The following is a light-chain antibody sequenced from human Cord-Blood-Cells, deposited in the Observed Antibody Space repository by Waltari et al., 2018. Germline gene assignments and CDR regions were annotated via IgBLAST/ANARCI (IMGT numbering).Light chain of an antibody. Sequence: DIVMTQSPLSLPVTPGEPASISCRSSQSLLHSNGYNYLDWYLPKPGQSPQLLIYLGSSRASGVPDRFSGSGSGTDFTLKISRVEAEDVGVYYCMQALQTPLTFGGGTKVEIK. CDR2: LGS. J-gene: IGKJ4*01. V-gene: IGKV2-28*01. CDR3: MQALQTPLT. CDR1: QSLLHSNGYNY.